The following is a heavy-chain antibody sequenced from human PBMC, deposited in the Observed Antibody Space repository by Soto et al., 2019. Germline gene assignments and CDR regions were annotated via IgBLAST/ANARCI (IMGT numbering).Heavy chain of an antibody. CDR3: ARCSYLDY. V-gene: IGHV3-23*01. CDR1: GFSFGSYA. D-gene: IGHD2-15*01. J-gene: IGHJ4*02. Sequence: GGSLRLSCAASGFSFGSYALSWVRQAPGKGLGWVSTISGSDGKTFYADSVKGRFSISRDTSQSTLYLQMNSVRADDTAMNYCARCSYLDYWGQGTRVTVSS. CDR2: ISGSDGKT.